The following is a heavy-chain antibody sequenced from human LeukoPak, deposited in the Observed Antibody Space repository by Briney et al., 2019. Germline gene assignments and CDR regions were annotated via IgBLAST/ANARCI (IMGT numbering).Heavy chain of an antibody. J-gene: IGHJ4*02. Sequence: SETLSLTCAVYGGSFSGYYWSWIRQPPGKGLEWIGEINHSGSTNYNPSLKSRVTISVDTSKNQFSLKLSSVTAADTAVYYCARSGVKDIVVVPAAIRGGYYFDYWGQGTLVTVSS. CDR2: INHSGST. V-gene: IGHV4-34*01. CDR3: ARSGVKDIVVVPAAIRGGYYFDY. D-gene: IGHD2-2*02. CDR1: GGSFSGYY.